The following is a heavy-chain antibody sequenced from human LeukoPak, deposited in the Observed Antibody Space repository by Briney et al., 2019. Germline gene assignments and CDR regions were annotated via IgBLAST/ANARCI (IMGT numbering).Heavy chain of an antibody. J-gene: IGHJ4*02. CDR2: INWNGGSI. CDR1: GFTFDDYA. D-gene: IGHD3-22*01. CDR3: AKGDSSTPKYYLGY. Sequence: GGSLRLSCAASGFTFDDYAMHWVRQAPGKGLEWVSGINWNGGSIDYADSVKGRFTISRDNAKNSLYLQMNSLRAEDTGLYYCAKGDSSTPKYYLGYWGQGTLVTVSS. V-gene: IGHV3-9*01.